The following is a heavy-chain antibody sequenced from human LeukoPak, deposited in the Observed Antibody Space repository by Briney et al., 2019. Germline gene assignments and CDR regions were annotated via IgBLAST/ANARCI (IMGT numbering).Heavy chain of an antibody. CDR3: ARTTTFAPHFDY. Sequence: GGSLRLSCAASGFTVSSNYMSWVRQAPGKGLEWVSVIFSGGTTYYADSVKGRFTISRDNSKNTLYLQMNSLRAEDTAVYYCARTTTFAPHFDYWGQGTLVTVSS. J-gene: IGHJ4*02. CDR2: IFSGGTT. D-gene: IGHD1-1*01. CDR1: GFTVSSNY. V-gene: IGHV3-66*01.